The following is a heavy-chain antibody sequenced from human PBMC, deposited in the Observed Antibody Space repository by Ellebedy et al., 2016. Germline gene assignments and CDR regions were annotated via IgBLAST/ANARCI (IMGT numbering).Heavy chain of an antibody. CDR2: IYTSGAT. J-gene: IGHJ3*01. CDR1: GFTVSSND. D-gene: IGHD2-8*01. V-gene: IGHV3-53*01. Sequence: GGSLRLSXAASGFTVSSNDMNWVRQAPGKGLEWVSVIYTSGATYYADSVKGRFTISRDNSKKTLFLQMTSLGAEDTAVYYCVTRHNGAFDLWGQGTMVTVSS. CDR3: VTRHNGAFDL.